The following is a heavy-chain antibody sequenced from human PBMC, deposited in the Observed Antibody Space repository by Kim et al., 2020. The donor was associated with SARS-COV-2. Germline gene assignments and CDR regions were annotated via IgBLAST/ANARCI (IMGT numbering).Heavy chain of an antibody. CDR3: ARGPSFISSLDNWFDT. CDR2: IYYSGST. Sequence: SETLSLTCITSGCSISSATYYWSWIRQHPGKGLEWMGYIYYSGSTYYNPSLKSRVFITVDTSKNQFSLKLTSVTATDTAVYYCARGPSFISSLDNWFDT. J-gene: IGHJ5*01. V-gene: IGHV4-31*03. D-gene: IGHD2-15*01. CDR1: GCSISSATYY.